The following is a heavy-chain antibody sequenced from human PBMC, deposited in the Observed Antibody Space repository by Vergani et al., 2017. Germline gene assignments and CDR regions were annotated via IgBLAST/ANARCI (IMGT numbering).Heavy chain of an antibody. CDR2: ISYDGSNK. V-gene: IGHV3-30*01. CDR3: ARDRLYCSSTSCPPIIDY. J-gene: IGHJ4*02. D-gene: IGHD2-2*01. Sequence: QVQLVESGGGVVQPGRSLRLSCAASGFTFSSYAMHWVRQAPGKGLEWVAVISYDGSNKYYADSVKGRFTISRDNSKNTLYLQMNSLRAEDTAVYYCARDRLYCSSTSCPPIIDYWGQGTLVTVSS. CDR1: GFTFSSYA.